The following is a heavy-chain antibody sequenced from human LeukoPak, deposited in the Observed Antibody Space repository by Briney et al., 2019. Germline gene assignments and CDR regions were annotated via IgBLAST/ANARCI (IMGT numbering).Heavy chain of an antibody. Sequence: SETLSLTCAVSGGSIGSSNWWSWVRQPPGKGPEWIGEIYESGSTDYNPSLKSRVTISVDKSKNQFSLKLSSVTAADTAVYYRARLIVGAKPGFRDYWGQGTLVTVSS. CDR1: GGSIGSSNW. CDR3: ARLIVGAKPGFRDY. V-gene: IGHV4-4*02. D-gene: IGHD1-26*01. J-gene: IGHJ4*02. CDR2: IYESGST.